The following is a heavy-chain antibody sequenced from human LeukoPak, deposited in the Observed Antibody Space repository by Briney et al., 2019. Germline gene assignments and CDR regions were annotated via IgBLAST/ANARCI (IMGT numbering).Heavy chain of an antibody. V-gene: IGHV4-4*02. D-gene: IGHD3-9*01. CDR3: AREIRAYDILTGPYQDGNAFDI. Sequence: SETLSLTCAVSGGSISSSNWWSWVRQPPGKGLEWIGEIYHSGSTNYNPSLKSRVTISVDKSKNQFSLKLSSVTAADTAVYYCAREIRAYDILTGPYQDGNAFDIWGQGTMVTVSS. J-gene: IGHJ3*02. CDR2: IYHSGST. CDR1: GGSISSSNW.